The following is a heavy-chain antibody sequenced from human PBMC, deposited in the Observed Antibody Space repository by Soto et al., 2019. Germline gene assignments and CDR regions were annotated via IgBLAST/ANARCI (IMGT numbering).Heavy chain of an antibody. CDR2: IIPILGIA. CDR3: ARSGYCSGGSCPPPNMDV. CDR1: GGTFSSYT. D-gene: IGHD2-15*01. V-gene: IGHV1-69*02. J-gene: IGHJ6*03. Sequence: GASVKVSCKASGGTFSSYTISWVRQAPGQGLEWMGRIIPILGIANYAQKFQGRVTITADKSTSTAYMELSSLRSEDTAVYYCARSGYCSGGSCPPPNMDVWGKGTTVTVSS.